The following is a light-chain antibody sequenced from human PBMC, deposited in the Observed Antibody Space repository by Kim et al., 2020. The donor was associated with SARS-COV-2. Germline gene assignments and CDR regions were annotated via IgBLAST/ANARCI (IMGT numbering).Light chain of an antibody. Sequence: GRKVTIPCSGSNSNMGSNFVSWYQSVPGIAPKLLIFENDQRYSGIPDRFSASKSGTSATLDITGLQTGDEADYYCATWDTSLSNVVFGEGTQLTVL. V-gene: IGLV1-51*01. CDR3: ATWDTSLSNVV. CDR1: NSNMGSNF. J-gene: IGLJ2*01. CDR2: END.